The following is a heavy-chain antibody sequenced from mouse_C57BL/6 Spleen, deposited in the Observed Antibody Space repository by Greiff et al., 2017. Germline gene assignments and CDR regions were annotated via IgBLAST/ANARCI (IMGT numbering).Heavy chain of an antibody. CDR1: GFSLTSYG. CDR3: ARKDYGSSLYAMDY. Sequence: QVQLQQSGPGLVQPSQSLSITCTVSGFSLTSYGVHWVRQSPGKGLEWLGVIWSGGSTDYNAAFISRLSISKDNSKSQVFFKMNSLQADDTAIYYCARKDYGSSLYAMDYWGQGTSVTVSS. CDR2: IWSGGST. J-gene: IGHJ4*01. D-gene: IGHD1-1*01. V-gene: IGHV2-2*01.